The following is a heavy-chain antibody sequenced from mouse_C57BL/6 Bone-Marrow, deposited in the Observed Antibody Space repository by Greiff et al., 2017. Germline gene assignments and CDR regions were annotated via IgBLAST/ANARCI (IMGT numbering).Heavy chain of an antibody. CDR3: ARKQGRSLYAMDY. V-gene: IGHV1-64*01. CDR1: GYTFTSYW. Sequence: QVQLQQPGAELVKPGASVKLSCKASGYTFTSYWMHWVKQRPGQGLEWIGMIHPNSGSTNYNEKFKSKATLTVDKSSSTAYMQLSSLTSEDSAVYYCARKQGRSLYAMDYWGQVTSVTVSS. J-gene: IGHJ4*01. CDR2: IHPNSGST.